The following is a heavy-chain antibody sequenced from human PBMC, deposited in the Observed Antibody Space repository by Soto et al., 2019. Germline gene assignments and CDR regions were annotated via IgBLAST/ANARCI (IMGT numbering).Heavy chain of an antibody. CDR3: AAGGGLPRYY. CDR1: GGSISRSSYY. J-gene: IGHJ4*02. Sequence: AETLSLTCTVSGGSISRSSYYWGWIRQPPGKGLEWIGSIYYSGSTYYNPSLKSRVTISVDTSKNQFSLKLSSVTAADTAVYYCAAGGGLPRYYWGQGTLVTVSS. D-gene: IGHD5-12*01. CDR2: IYYSGST. V-gene: IGHV4-39*07.